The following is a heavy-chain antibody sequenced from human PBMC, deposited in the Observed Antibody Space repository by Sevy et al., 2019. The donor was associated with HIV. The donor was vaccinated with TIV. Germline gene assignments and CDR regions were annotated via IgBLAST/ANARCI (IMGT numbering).Heavy chain of an antibody. D-gene: IGHD2-2*01. CDR3: ARGGRYCISTCCLWSFDY. Sequence: GGSLRLSCAASGFTFSSYSMNWVRQAPGKGLEWVSSISSSSGYIYYADSVKGRFTISRDNAKNSLYLQMNSLWGEDTAVYYCARGGRYCISTCCLWSFDYWGQGTLVTVSS. J-gene: IGHJ4*02. V-gene: IGHV3-21*01. CDR1: GFTFSSYS. CDR2: ISSSSGYI.